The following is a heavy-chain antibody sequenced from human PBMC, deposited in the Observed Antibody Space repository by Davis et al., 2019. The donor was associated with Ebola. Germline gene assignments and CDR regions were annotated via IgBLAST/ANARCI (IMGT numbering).Heavy chain of an antibody. J-gene: IGHJ3*02. CDR1: GCSISSGGYS. CDR2: IYHSGST. D-gene: IGHD1-1*01. V-gene: IGHV4-30-2*02. Sequence: PSETLSLTCAVSGCSISSGGYSWSWIRQPPGKGLEWIGYIYHSGSTYYNPSLKSRVTISVDTSKNQFSLKLSSVTAADTAVYYCARTTLYNWNCCACDIWGQGTMVTVSS. CDR3: ARTTLYNWNCCACDI.